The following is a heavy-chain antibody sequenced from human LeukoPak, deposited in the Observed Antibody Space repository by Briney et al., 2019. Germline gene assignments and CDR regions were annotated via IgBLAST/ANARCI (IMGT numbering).Heavy chain of an antibody. V-gene: IGHV5-51*01. CDR2: IYPGDSDT. CDR1: GYSFTSYW. CDR3: ARHIPTPTMKRGPYYYLDF. Sequence: GESLKISCQVSGYSFTSYWIGWVRQLPGKGLGWRGIIYPGDSDTRYSPSFQGQVTISADKSISTAYQQWSSLKASQTAMYYCARHIPTPTMKRGPYYYLDFWGKGTPVTVSS. J-gene: IGHJ6*03. D-gene: IGHD5-12*01.